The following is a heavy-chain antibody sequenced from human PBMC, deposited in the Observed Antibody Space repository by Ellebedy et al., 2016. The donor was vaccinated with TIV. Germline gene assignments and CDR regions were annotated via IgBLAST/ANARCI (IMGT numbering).Heavy chain of an antibody. D-gene: IGHD1-14*01. CDR2: ISSSSSTI. Sequence: GESLKISXAASGFTFSSYSMNWVRQAPGKGLEWASYISSSSSTIYYADSVKGRFTISRDNAKNSLYLQMNSLRAEDTAVYYCARASGKSYWGQGTLVTVSS. CDR1: GFTFSSYS. V-gene: IGHV3-48*04. J-gene: IGHJ4*02. CDR3: ARASGKSY.